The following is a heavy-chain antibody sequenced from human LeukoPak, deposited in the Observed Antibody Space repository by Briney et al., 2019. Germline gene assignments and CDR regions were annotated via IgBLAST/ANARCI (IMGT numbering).Heavy chain of an antibody. CDR3: AKNTIVVVPAASNARAN. CDR2: ISGSGGST. J-gene: IGHJ4*02. Sequence: GGSQRLSCAASGFTFSSYAMSWVRQAPGKGLEWVSAISGSGGSTYYADSVKGRFTISRDNSKNTLYLQMNGLRAEDTAVYYCAKNTIVVVPAASNARANWGQGTLVTVSS. CDR1: GFTFSSYA. V-gene: IGHV3-23*01. D-gene: IGHD2-2*01.